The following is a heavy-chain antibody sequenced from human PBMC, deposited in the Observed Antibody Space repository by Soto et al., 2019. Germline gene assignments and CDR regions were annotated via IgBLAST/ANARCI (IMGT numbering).Heavy chain of an antibody. Sequence: PSETLSLTCSVSNVSISSSYWNWLRQAPGKGLGWIGFVYYTGITKYNPSLKSRVTISMDTSRNEFSLRLTSVTTADTGSYFCARDFAGRGPFDPWGPGTLVTVSS. V-gene: IGHV4-59*01. J-gene: IGHJ5*01. CDR3: ARDFAGRGPFDP. CDR2: VYYTGIT. CDR1: NVSISSSY. D-gene: IGHD3-10*01.